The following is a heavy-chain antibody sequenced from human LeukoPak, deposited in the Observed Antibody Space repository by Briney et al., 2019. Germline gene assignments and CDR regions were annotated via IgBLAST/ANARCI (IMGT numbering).Heavy chain of an antibody. D-gene: IGHD6-19*01. Sequence: ASVEVSCKASGYTFTGYYMHWVRQAPGQGLEWMGWINPNSGGTNYAQKFQGRVTMTRDTSISTAYMELSRLRSDDTAVYYCARDGIAVAGTGLDYWGQGTLVTVSS. V-gene: IGHV1-2*02. J-gene: IGHJ4*02. CDR2: INPNSGGT. CDR3: ARDGIAVAGTGLDY. CDR1: GYTFTGYY.